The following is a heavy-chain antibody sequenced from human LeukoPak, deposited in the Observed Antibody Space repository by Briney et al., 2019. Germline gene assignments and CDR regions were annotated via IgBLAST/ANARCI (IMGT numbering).Heavy chain of an antibody. CDR2: ISAYNGNT. J-gene: IGHJ4*02. Sequence: ASLKVSSEASGYTPTSYGISWVRQAPGQGLEWMGWISAYNGNTNYAQKLQGRVTMTTDTSTSTAYMELRSLRSDDTAVYYCARPGGYSDGYHGEFDDWGQGTPVTVSS. CDR1: GYTPTSYG. CDR3: ARPGGYSDGYHGEFDD. V-gene: IGHV1-18*01. D-gene: IGHD5-18*01.